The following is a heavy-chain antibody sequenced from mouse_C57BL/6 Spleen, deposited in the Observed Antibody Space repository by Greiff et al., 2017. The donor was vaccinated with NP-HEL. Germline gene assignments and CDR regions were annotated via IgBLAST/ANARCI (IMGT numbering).Heavy chain of an antibody. CDR3: ARRPYGYYAMDY. V-gene: IGHV5-6*02. CDR2: ISSGGSYT. D-gene: IGHD1-1*02. J-gene: IGHJ4*01. Sequence: EVKLVESGGDLVKPGGSLKLSCAASGFTFSSYGMSWVRQTPDKRLEWVATISSGGSYTYYPDSVKGRFTISRDNAKNNLYLQMSSLKSEDTAMYYCARRPYGYYAMDYWGQGTSVTVSS. CDR1: GFTFSSYG.